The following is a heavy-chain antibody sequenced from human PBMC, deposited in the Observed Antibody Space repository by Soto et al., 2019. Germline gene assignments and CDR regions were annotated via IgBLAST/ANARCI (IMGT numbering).Heavy chain of an antibody. Sequence: GGSLRLSCAAPGFTFSNYWMDWVRQVPGKGLMWVSRINSDGSSTVYADSVKGRFTISRHTATRTLYPPMNSLPAEDTAVYYSARSAAPSGWYDYWGQGALVTVSS. D-gene: IGHD6-19*01. J-gene: IGHJ4*02. CDR3: ARSAAPSGWYDY. V-gene: IGHV3-74*01. CDR1: GFTFSNYW. CDR2: INSDGSST.